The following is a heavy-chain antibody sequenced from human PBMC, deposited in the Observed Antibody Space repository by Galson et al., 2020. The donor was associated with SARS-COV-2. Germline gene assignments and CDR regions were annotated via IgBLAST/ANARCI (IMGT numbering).Heavy chain of an antibody. CDR3: ARDYYDSSGYSAGMDV. CDR1: GFTFSSYA. CDR2: ISYDGSNK. J-gene: IGHJ6*02. D-gene: IGHD3-22*01. Sequence: GGSLRLSCAASGFTFSSYAMHWVRQAPGKGLEWVAVISYDGSNKYYADSVKGRFTISRDNSKNTLYLQMNSLRAEDTAGYYCARDYYDSSGYSAGMDVWGHGTMVTVSS. V-gene: IGHV3-30*04.